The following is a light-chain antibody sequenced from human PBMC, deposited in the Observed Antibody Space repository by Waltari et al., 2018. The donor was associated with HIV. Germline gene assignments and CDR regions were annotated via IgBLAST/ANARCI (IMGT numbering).Light chain of an antibody. J-gene: IGKJ2*01. CDR3: QRYDRAPYT. CDR1: QGIGSD. CDR2: AAS. V-gene: IGKV1-27*01. Sequence: DVQMTQSPSSMSASVGDRVAITCRASQGIGSDLAWYQQKQGRVPKLLIYAASTLQSGVPSRFSGSGSGTDFTLTITSLQTEDFGFYYCQRYDRAPYTFGPGTKLELK.